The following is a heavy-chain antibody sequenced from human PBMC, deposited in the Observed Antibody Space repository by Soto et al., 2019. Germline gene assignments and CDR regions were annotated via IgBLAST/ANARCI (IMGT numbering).Heavy chain of an antibody. CDR3: ARPGYCRGGSRYFLWY. Sequence: QVQLVESGGGVVQPGRSLRLSCAASGFTFSGYGMHWVRQAPGKGLEWLALIWYDGSYKYYGDSVKGRFTISRDNSKNTLYLQMNSLRAEDTAVYYCARPGYCRGGSRYFLWYWGQGTLVTVSS. CDR1: GFTFSGYG. CDR2: IWYDGSYK. D-gene: IGHD2-15*01. V-gene: IGHV3-33*01. J-gene: IGHJ4*02.